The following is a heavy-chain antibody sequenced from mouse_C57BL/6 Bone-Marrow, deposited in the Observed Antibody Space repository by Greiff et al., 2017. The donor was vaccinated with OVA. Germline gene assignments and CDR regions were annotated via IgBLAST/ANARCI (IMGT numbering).Heavy chain of an antibody. V-gene: IGHV1-74*01. CDR2: IHPSDSDT. CDR3: AIWFITTVAPHYYAMDY. CDR1: GYTFTSYW. J-gene: IGHJ4*01. D-gene: IGHD1-1*01. Sequence: QVQLQQPGAELVKPGASVKVSCKASGYTFTSYWMHWVKQRPGQGLEWIGRIHPSDSDTNYNQKFKGKATLTVDKSSSTAYMQLSSLTSEDSAVYYCAIWFITTVAPHYYAMDYWGQGTSVTVSS.